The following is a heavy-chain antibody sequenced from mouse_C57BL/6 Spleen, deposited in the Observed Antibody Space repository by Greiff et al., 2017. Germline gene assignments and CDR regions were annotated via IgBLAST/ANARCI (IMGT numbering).Heavy chain of an antibody. CDR1: GYSFTGYF. V-gene: IGHV1-20*01. CDR3: ARGDYDVDYAMDY. Sequence: EVKLQESGPELVKPGDSVKISCKASGYSFTGYFMNWVMQSHGKSLEWIGRINPYNGDTFYNQKFKGKATLTVDKSSSTAHMELRSLTSEDSAVYYCARGDYDVDYAMDYWGQETSVTVSS. D-gene: IGHD2-4*01. CDR2: INPYNGDT. J-gene: IGHJ4*01.